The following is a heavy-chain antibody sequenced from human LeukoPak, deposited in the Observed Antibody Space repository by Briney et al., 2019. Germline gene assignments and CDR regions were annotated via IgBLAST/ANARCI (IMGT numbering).Heavy chain of an antibody. Sequence: SETLSLTCAVYGGSFSGYYWSWIRQPPGKGLEWIGEINHSGSTNYNPSLKSRVTISVDTSKNQFSLKLSSVTAADTAVYYCARRTVRPQRGRYYYYMDVWGKGTTVTVSS. CDR2: INHSGST. V-gene: IGHV4-34*01. D-gene: IGHD4-17*01. CDR1: GGSFSGYY. J-gene: IGHJ6*03. CDR3: ARRTVRPQRGRYYYYMDV.